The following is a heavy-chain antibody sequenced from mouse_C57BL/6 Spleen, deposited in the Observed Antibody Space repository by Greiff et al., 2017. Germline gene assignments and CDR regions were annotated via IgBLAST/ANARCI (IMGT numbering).Heavy chain of an antibody. CDR1: GYTFTSYW. Sequence: QVQLQQPGTELVKPGASVKLSCKASGYTFTSYWMHWVKQRPGQGLEWIGNINPSNGGTNYNEKFKSKATLTVDKSSSTADMQLSSLTSEDSAVYYCATEEGGNYEDYAMDYWGQGTSVTVSS. J-gene: IGHJ4*01. D-gene: IGHD2-1*01. CDR2: INPSNGGT. V-gene: IGHV1-53*01. CDR3: ATEEGGNYEDYAMDY.